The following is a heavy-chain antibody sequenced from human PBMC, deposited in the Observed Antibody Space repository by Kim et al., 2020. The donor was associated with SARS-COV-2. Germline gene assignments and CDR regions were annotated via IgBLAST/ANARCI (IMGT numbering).Heavy chain of an antibody. CDR2: IKSKTDGGTT. Sequence: GGSLRLSCAASGFTFSNAWMSWVRQAPGKGLEWVGRIKSKTDGGTTDYAAPVKGRFTISRDDSKNTLYLQMNSLKTEDTAVYYCTYRGYFDVEYYYYYMDVWGKGTTVTVSS. D-gene: IGHD3-9*01. CDR1: GFTFSNAW. V-gene: IGHV3-15*01. J-gene: IGHJ6*03. CDR3: TYRGYFDVEYYYYYMDV.